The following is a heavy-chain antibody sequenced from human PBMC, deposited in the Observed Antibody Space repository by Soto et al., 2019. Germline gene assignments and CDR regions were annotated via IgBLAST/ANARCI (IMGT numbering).Heavy chain of an antibody. Sequence: EVQLVESGGGLVQPGGSLRLSCAASGFTLTSYSMNWVRQASGKGLEWVSSISSSSGHIYYADSVKGRFTISRDNAGNSLYLQMNSLRAEDTAVYYCVRERGLSSFYGMDVWGQGTTVTVSS. V-gene: IGHV3-21*02. CDR2: ISSSSGHI. D-gene: IGHD3-10*01. CDR1: GFTLTSYS. J-gene: IGHJ6*02. CDR3: VRERGLSSFYGMDV.